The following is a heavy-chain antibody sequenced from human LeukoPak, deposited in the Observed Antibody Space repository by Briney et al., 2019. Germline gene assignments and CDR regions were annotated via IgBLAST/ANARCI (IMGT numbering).Heavy chain of an antibody. Sequence: GGSLRLSCAASGFTVSSNYMSWVRQAPGKGLEWVSVIYSGGSTYYADSVKGRFTISRDNSKNTLYLQMNSLRAEDTAVYYCARMNYISSGWGAPFDYWGQGTLVTVSS. V-gene: IGHV3-66*01. CDR1: GFTVSSNY. CDR2: IYSGGST. D-gene: IGHD1-7*01. J-gene: IGHJ4*02. CDR3: ARMNYISSGWGAPFDY.